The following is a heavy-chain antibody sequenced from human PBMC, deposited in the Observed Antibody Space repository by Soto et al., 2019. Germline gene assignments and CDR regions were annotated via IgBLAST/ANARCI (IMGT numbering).Heavy chain of an antibody. Sequence: SGPTLVNPTQTLTLTCTFSGFSLSTSGVGVGWIPQPPGKALEWLALIYWDDDKRYSPSLKSRLTITKDTSKNQVVLTMTNMDPVDTATYYCAHRRDIVVVVAADDDAFDIWGQGTMVTVSS. CDR3: AHRRDIVVVVAADDDAFDI. CDR2: IYWDDDK. V-gene: IGHV2-5*02. J-gene: IGHJ3*02. CDR1: GFSLSTSGVG. D-gene: IGHD2-15*01.